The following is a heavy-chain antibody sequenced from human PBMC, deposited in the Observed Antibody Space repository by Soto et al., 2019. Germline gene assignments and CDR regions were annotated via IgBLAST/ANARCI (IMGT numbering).Heavy chain of an antibody. CDR2: ISGSGGST. V-gene: IGHV3-23*01. CDR1: GFTFSSYA. D-gene: IGHD3-22*01. CDR3: AILPYAKSYYYDSSGYHHQGSLSDY. J-gene: IGHJ4*02. Sequence: PGGSLRLSCAASGFTFSSYAMSWVRQAPGKGLEWVSAISGSGGSTYYADSVKGRFTISRDNSKNTLYLQMNSLRAEDTAVDYCAILPYAKSYYYDSSGYHHQGSLSDYWGQGTLVTVSS.